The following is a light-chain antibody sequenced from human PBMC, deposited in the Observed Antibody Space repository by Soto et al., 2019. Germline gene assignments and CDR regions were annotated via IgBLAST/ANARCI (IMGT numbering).Light chain of an antibody. CDR3: QNYNSAPWT. V-gene: IGKV1-27*01. J-gene: IGKJ1*01. Sequence: DIQMTQSPSSLSASVGDRVTITCRASQGITDYLAWYQQKPGQVPNLLIYAASTLQSGVPSRFSGSGSGIYFTLTITGLQLEDVATYYCQNYNSAPWTFGQGTKVEIK. CDR1: QGITDY. CDR2: AAS.